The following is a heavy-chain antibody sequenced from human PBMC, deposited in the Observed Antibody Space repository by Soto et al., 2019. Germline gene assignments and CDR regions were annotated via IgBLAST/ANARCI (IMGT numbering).Heavy chain of an antibody. CDR1: GFTFDDYA. J-gene: IGHJ6*03. V-gene: IGHV3-9*01. CDR2: ISWNSGSI. D-gene: IGHD6-6*01. CDR3: AKARSRSRVSSSDYYYYYYMDV. Sequence: GGSLRLSCAASGFTFDDYAMHWVRQAPGKGLEWVSGISWNSGSIGYADSVKGRFTISRDNAKNSLYLQMNSLRAEDTALYYCAKARSRSRVSSSDYYYYYYMDVWGKGTTVTVSS.